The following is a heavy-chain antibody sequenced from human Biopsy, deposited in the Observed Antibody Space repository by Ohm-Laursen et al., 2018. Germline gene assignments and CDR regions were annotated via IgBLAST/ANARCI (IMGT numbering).Heavy chain of an antibody. D-gene: IGHD3-22*01. V-gene: IGHV4-61*01. CDR1: GDSVSSGSFY. J-gene: IGHJ2*01. CDR2: IYDRGSTA. Sequence: GTLSLTCTVSGDSVSSGSFYWTWIRQPPGQGLEYIGYIYDRGSTANYNPSFESRVTMSVDMPKNQFSLRLRSVTPADTAIYYCARDRGYYSDRTVPGYFDLWGRGTLVTVSS. CDR3: ARDRGYYSDRTVPGYFDL.